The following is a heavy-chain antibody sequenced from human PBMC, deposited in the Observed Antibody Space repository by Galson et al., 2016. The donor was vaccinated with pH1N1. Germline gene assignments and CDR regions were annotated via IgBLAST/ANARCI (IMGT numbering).Heavy chain of an antibody. D-gene: IGHD3-10*02. V-gene: IGHV3-30*02. J-gene: IGHJ5*02. CDR2: IRHDGSAK. CDR1: GFTFRRYG. CDR3: AKDVSGELIPSRIDL. Sequence: LSCAVSGFTFRRYGLHWVRQAPDMGLEWLTFIRHDGSAKFYADSVKGRFSISRDNSKNVLYMEMNSLRPEDTAVYYCAKDVSGELIPSRIDLWGQGTLVTVSS.